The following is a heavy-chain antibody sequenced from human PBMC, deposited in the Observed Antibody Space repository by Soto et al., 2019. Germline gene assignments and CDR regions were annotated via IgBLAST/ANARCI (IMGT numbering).Heavy chain of an antibody. CDR1: GGSISSYY. D-gene: IGHD3-10*01. J-gene: IGHJ3*02. Sequence: SETLSLTCTVSGGSISSYYWSWIRQPPGKGLEWIGYIYYSGSTNYNPSLKSRVTISVDTSKNQFSPKLSSVTAADTAVYYCARVWGGAFDIWGQGTMVTVSS. CDR3: ARVWGGAFDI. V-gene: IGHV4-59*01. CDR2: IYYSGST.